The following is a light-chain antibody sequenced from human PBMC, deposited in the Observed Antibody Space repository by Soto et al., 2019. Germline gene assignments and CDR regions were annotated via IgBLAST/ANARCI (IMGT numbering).Light chain of an antibody. CDR2: AAS. J-gene: IGKJ3*01. CDR3: QQYGTSPQG. V-gene: IGKV3-20*01. Sequence: EIVLTHSPGTLSLSPGERATLSCRASQSVSSSYLAWYQQKPGQAPRLLIYAASSRATGIPDRFSGSGSGTDFTLTISRLEPEDFAVYYCQQYGTSPQGFGPGTKVDIK. CDR1: QSVSSSY.